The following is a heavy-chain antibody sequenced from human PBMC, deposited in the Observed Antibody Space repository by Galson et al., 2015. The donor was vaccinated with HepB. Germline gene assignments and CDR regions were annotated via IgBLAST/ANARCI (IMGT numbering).Heavy chain of an antibody. CDR3: ARVYLVTTRNWFDP. J-gene: IGHJ5*02. Sequence: SVKVSCKASSNTFKNYGITWVRQAPGQGFEWMGWINTYNGITNYAQKFQGRVTMTKDTSTSTAYMELRSLRSDDTAVYYCARVYLVTTRNWFDPWGQGTLVIVSS. CDR2: INTYNGIT. CDR1: SNTFKNYG. D-gene: IGHD4-17*01. V-gene: IGHV1-18*01.